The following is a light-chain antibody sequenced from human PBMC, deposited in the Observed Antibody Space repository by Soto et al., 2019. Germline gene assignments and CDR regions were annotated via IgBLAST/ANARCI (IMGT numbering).Light chain of an antibody. CDR3: MQATQYRPYT. Sequence: DIVLTQTPLSSPVTLGQPASISCRSSQSLVHSDGNTYLSWFHQRPGQPPRLLIDKVSNRFSGVSDRFSGSGAGTDFTLKISRVEAEDVGIYFCMQATQYRPYTFGQGTTLEIK. CDR1: QSLVHSDGNTY. J-gene: IGKJ2*01. CDR2: KVS. V-gene: IGKV2-24*01.